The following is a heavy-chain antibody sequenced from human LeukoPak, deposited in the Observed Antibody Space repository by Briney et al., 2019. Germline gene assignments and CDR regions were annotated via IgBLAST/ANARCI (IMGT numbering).Heavy chain of an antibody. Sequence: SGGSLRLSCAASGFTFSSYGMHWVRQAPGQGLEWVAVIWYDGTTKYYADSVKGRFTISRDNSKNTLYLRMNSLSVEDTAVYFCSTEDVSGSFDYWGQGTPVTVSS. D-gene: IGHD3-10*01. V-gene: IGHV3-33*01. CDR2: IWYDGTTK. CDR3: STEDVSGSFDY. J-gene: IGHJ4*02. CDR1: GFTFSSYG.